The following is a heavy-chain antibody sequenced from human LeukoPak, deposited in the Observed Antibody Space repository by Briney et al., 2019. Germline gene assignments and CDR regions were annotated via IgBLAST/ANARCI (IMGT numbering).Heavy chain of an antibody. CDR1: GGTFSSYA. J-gene: IGHJ5*02. CDR2: IIPILGIA. D-gene: IGHD6-13*01. CDR3: ARDGYSSSCFDP. V-gene: IGHV1-69*04. Sequence: ASVKVSCKASGGTFSSYAISWVRQAPGQGLEWMGRIIPILGIANYAQKFQGRVTMTRDTSTSTVYMELSSLRSEDTAVYYCARDGYSSSCFDPWGQGTLVTVSS.